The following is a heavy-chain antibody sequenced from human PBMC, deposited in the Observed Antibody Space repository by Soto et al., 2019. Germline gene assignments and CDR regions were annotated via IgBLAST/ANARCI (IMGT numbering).Heavy chain of an antibody. CDR3: AKDRNYPRDYFHY. CDR1: GFTFSSYA. D-gene: IGHD1-7*01. V-gene: IGHV3-23*01. Sequence: GGSLRLSCAASGFTFSSYALSWVRQARGKGLEWVSAISANGQGIYYADSVRGRFTISRDNSKNTIFLHMDSLRAEDTAVYYCAKDRNYPRDYFHYWGQGTLVTVSS. CDR2: ISANGQGI. J-gene: IGHJ4*02.